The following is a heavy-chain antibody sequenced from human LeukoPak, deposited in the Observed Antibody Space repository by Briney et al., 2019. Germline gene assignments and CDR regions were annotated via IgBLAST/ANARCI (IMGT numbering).Heavy chain of an antibody. CDR2: MSSTDGTT. D-gene: IGHD3-10*01. Sequence: PGGSLRLSCAVSGFTFSNFAMTWVRQAPGKGLEWVSTMSSTDGTTFYADSVKGRFTISRDNSKNILYLQMNNLRAEDTAVYHCAKRGVRGSYYFDHWGQGTLVTVSS. CDR1: GFTFSNFA. V-gene: IGHV3-23*01. CDR3: AKRGVRGSYYFDH. J-gene: IGHJ4*02.